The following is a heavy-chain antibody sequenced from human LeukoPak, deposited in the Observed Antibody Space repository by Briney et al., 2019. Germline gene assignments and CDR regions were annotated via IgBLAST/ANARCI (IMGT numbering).Heavy chain of an antibody. Sequence: PSETLSLTCTVSGGSISSYYWSWIRQPPGKGLEWIGYIYYSGSTNYNPSLKSRVTISVDTSKNQFSLKLSSVTAADTAVYYCARVSYGGNYYYYYYMDVWGKGTTVTISS. CDR1: GGSISSYY. CDR2: IYYSGST. J-gene: IGHJ6*03. D-gene: IGHD5-18*01. V-gene: IGHV4-59*08. CDR3: ARVSYGGNYYYYYYMDV.